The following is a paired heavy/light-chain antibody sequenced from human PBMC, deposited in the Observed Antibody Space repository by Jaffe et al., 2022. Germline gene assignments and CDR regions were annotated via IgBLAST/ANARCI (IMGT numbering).Heavy chain of an antibody. Sequence: EVQLVESGGGLVEPGGSLRLSCAASGFTFSRYWMHWVRQAPGKGLVWVSRINDHGSSTSYADSVKGRFTISRDNVKNTVYMQMNSLRAEDRAVYFCVREESSGYLGSEYFDLWGRGTLVTVSS. CDR2: INDHGSST. D-gene: IGHD3-22*01. V-gene: IGHV3-74*01. CDR3: VREESSGYLGSEYFDL. J-gene: IGHJ2*01. CDR1: GFTFSRYW.
Light chain of an antibody. CDR3: QSYDSSLSGWV. J-gene: IGLJ3*02. Sequence: QSVLTQPPSVSGAPGQRVTISCTGSSSNIGTINDVHWYQQFPGTAPKLLIYANNNRPSGVPDRFSGSKSGTSASLAITGLQAEDEADYYCQSYDSSLSGWVFGGGTKLTVL. V-gene: IGLV1-40*01. CDR1: SSNIGTIND. CDR2: ANN.